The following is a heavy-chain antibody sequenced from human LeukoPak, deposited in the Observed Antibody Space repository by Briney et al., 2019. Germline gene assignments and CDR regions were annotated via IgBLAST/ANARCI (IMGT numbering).Heavy chain of an antibody. V-gene: IGHV4-59*12. J-gene: IGHJ4*02. CDR3: ARVLRPILYFDY. Sequence: NPSETLSLTCTVSGASINTNYWSWIRQPPGKGLEWIGYIHYSGNSDYNPSLKSRVSISVDSSKNQFSLQLSSVTAADTAVYYCARVLRPILYFDYWGQGTLVTVSS. CDR1: GASINTNY. CDR2: IHYSGNS. D-gene: IGHD1-26*01.